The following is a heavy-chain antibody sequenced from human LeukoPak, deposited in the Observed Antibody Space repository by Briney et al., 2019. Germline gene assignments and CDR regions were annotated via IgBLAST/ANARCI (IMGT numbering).Heavy chain of an antibody. D-gene: IGHD6-13*01. J-gene: IGHJ6*03. CDR1: GFTFSSYG. V-gene: IGHV3-30*02. CDR3: ARVKGSSSWTGYYYYMDV. CDR2: IRYDGSNK. Sequence: GGSLRLSCAASGFTFSSYGMHWVRQAPGKGLEWVAFIRYDGSNKYYADSVKGRFTISRDNSKNTLYLQMNSLRAEDTAVYYCARVKGSSSWTGYYYYMDVWGKGTTVTISS.